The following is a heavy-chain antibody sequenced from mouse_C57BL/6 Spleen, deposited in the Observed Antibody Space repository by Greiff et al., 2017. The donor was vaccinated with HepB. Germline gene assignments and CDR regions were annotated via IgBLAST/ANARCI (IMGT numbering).Heavy chain of an antibody. V-gene: IGHV5-9*01. D-gene: IGHD1-1*01. CDR3: ARVVTTVVAPDV. CDR2: ISGGGGNT. J-gene: IGHJ1*03. Sequence: EVKLVESGGGLVKPGGSLKLSCAASGFTFSSYTMSWVRQTPEKRLEWVATISGGGGNTYYPDSVKGRFTISRDNAKNTLYLQMSSLRSEDTALYYCARVVTTVVAPDVWGTGTTVTVSS. CDR1: GFTFSSYT.